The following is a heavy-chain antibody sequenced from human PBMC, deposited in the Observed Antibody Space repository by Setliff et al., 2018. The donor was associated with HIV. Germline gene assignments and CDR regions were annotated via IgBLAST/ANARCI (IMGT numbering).Heavy chain of an antibody. CDR3: ARTIQPSSSPCDF. J-gene: IGHJ4*02. CDR2: IYYSGST. CDR1: RYSVNSEYY. V-gene: IGHV4-38-2*02. D-gene: IGHD6-19*01. Sequence: SETLSLTCTVSRYSVNSEYYWGWIRQPPGKGLEPPGRGLEWIGNIYYSGSTFYNPSLKSRLTMSVDPSKNQFSLKLTSVTAADTAIYYCARTIQPSSSPCDFWGQGMLVTVS.